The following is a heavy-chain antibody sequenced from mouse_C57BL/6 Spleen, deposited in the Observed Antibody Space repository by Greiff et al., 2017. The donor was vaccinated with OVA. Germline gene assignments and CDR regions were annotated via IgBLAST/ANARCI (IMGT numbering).Heavy chain of an antibody. CDR3: ARGHYGNYVYAMDY. CDR1: GFNIQDYY. J-gene: IGHJ4*01. D-gene: IGHD2-1*01. Sequence: EVKLMESGAELVKPGASVKLSCAASGFNIQDYYMHWVKQRTEQGLEWIGRIDPEDGETKYAPKFQGKATITADTSSNTAYLQLSSLTSEDTAVYYCARGHYGNYVYAMDYWGQGTSVTVSS. V-gene: IGHV14-2*01. CDR2: IDPEDGET.